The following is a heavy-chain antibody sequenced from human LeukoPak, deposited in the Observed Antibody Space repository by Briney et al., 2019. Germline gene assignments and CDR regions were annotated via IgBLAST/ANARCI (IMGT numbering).Heavy chain of an antibody. CDR1: GGSISSSSYY. CDR2: IYYSGST. V-gene: IGHV4-39*01. Sequence: PSETLSLTCTVSGGSISSSSYYWGRIRQPPGKGLEWFGRIYYSGSTYYNPSLKSRVTISVDTSKNQFSLKLSSVTAADTAVYYCARHQSGSYQAYFDYWGQGTLVTVSS. D-gene: IGHD1-26*01. CDR3: ARHQSGSYQAYFDY. J-gene: IGHJ4*02.